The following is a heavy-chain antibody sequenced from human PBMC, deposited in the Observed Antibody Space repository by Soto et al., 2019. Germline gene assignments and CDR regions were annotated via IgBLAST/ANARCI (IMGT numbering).Heavy chain of an antibody. Sequence: GGSLRLSCAASGFTFSNAWMSWVRQAPGKGLEWVGRIKSKTDGGTTDYAAPVKGRFTISRDDSKNTLYLQMNSLKTEDTAVYYCTTGTGLSGGWPFDYWGQGTLVTVSS. CDR1: GFTFSNAW. J-gene: IGHJ4*02. CDR2: IKSKTDGGTT. CDR3: TTGTGLSGGWPFDY. V-gene: IGHV3-15*01. D-gene: IGHD2-15*01.